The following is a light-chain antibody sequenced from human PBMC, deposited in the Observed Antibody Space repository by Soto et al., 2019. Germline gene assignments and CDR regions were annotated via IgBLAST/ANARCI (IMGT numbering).Light chain of an antibody. V-gene: IGKV3-15*01. CDR2: GAS. J-gene: IGKJ2*01. CDR1: QSVSSN. CDR3: QQYNNWPYT. Sequence: EIVMTQSPAPLSVSLGESATLSCRASQSVSSNLDWYQQKPGHAPRLLIYGASPRATGIPSRFSGSGSGTEFTLTISSLQSEDFAGYYCQQYNNWPYTFGQGTKLEIK.